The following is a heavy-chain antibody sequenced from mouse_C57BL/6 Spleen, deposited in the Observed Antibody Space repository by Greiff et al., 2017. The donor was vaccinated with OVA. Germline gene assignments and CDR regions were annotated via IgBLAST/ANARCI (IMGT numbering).Heavy chain of an antibody. CDR3: ARELPYYYAMDY. V-gene: IGHV1-64*01. Sequence: QVQLQQPGAELVKPGASVKLSCKASGYTFTSYWMHWVKQRPGQGLEWIGMIHPNSGSTNYNEKFKSKATLTVDKSSSTAYMQLSSLTSEDSAVYYCARELPYYYAMDYWGQGTSVTGSS. CDR2: IHPNSGST. J-gene: IGHJ4*01. CDR1: GYTFTSYW. D-gene: IGHD6-1*01.